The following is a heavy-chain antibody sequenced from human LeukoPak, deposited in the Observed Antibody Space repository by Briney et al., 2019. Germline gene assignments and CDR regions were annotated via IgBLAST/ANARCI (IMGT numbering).Heavy chain of an antibody. CDR2: IYYSGST. D-gene: IGHD2-15*01. CDR1: GGAISSGGYY. Sequence: SETLSLTCTVSGGAISSGGYYWSWIRQHPGKGLEWIGYIYYSGSTYYNPSRKSRVTISVATSKNQFSLKLSSVTAADTAVYYCARGGAGYCSGGSCYDHRTFSLDYWGQETLVTVSS. J-gene: IGHJ4*02. CDR3: ARGGAGYCSGGSCYDHRTFSLDY. V-gene: IGHV4-31*03.